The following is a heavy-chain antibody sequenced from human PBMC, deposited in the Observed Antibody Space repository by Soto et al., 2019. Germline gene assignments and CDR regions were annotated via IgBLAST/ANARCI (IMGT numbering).Heavy chain of an antibody. CDR2: ISYDGSNK. CDR1: GFTFSSYG. V-gene: IGHV3-30*18. Sequence: QVQLVESGGGVVQPGRSLRLSCAASGFTFSSYGMHWVRQAPGKGLEWVAVISYDGSNKYYADSVKGRFTISRDNSKKTLYLQMNNLIAEDTAVYYCAKEGSSIAAPERWFDPWGQGTLVTVSS. J-gene: IGHJ5*02. D-gene: IGHD6-6*01. CDR3: AKEGSSIAAPERWFDP.